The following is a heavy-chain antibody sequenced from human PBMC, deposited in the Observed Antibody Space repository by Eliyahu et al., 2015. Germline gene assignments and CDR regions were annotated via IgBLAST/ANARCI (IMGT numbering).Heavy chain of an antibody. V-gene: IGHV4-39*01. Sequence: QLQLQESGPGLVKPSETLSLTCTVSGVXIXSSSYYWGWXRQPPGKGLEWIGSIYYSGSTYHNPSLKSRVTISVDTSKNQFSLKLSAVTAADTAVYYCARHKSAGSCYSACDYWGQGTLVTVSS. CDR2: IYYSGST. CDR1: GVXIXSSSYY. CDR3: ARHKSAGSCYSACDY. D-gene: IGHD2-15*01. J-gene: IGHJ4*02.